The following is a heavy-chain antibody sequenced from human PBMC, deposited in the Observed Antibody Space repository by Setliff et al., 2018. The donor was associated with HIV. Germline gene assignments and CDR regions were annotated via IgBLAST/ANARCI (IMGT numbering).Heavy chain of an antibody. V-gene: IGHV3-23*01. CDR1: GFTFSDYA. Sequence: GGSLRLSCAASGFTFSDYAMNWVRQAPGKGLEWVSAISGSGGSTYYADSVQGRFTISRDNSKNTLYLQMNSLRAGDTAVYYCAKATGSATSPRGSFDYLGRGTLVTVSS. J-gene: IGHJ4*02. CDR2: ISGSGGST. CDR3: AKATGSATSPRGSFDY. D-gene: IGHD3-16*01.